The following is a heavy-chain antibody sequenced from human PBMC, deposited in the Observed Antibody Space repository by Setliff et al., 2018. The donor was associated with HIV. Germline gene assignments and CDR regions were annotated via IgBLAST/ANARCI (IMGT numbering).Heavy chain of an antibody. J-gene: IGHJ4*02. CDR1: GDTFTSYD. Sequence: ASVKVSCKTSGDTFTSYDINWVRQAPGQGLELMGWINTNAGNPTYAQGFTGRFVFSLDTSVSTAYLQISSLKAEDTAVYFCARDLKRPNSNFWGGYPIPFDSWGQGTLVTVS. CDR3: ARDLKRPNSNFWGGYPIPFDS. V-gene: IGHV7-4-1*02. CDR2: INTNAGNP. D-gene: IGHD3-3*01.